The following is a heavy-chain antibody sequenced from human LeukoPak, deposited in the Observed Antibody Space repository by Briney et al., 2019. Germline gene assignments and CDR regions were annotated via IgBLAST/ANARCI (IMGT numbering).Heavy chain of an antibody. V-gene: IGHV4-59*01. D-gene: IGHD2-21*01. CDR1: GGSISSYY. Sequence: SETLSLTCTVSGGSISSYYWSWIRQPPGKGLEWIWYIYYSGSTNYNPSLKSRVTISVDTSKNQFSLKLSSVTAADTAVYYCARSYSAHGHFDYWGQGTLVTVSS. CDR2: IYYSGST. J-gene: IGHJ4*02. CDR3: ARSYSAHGHFDY.